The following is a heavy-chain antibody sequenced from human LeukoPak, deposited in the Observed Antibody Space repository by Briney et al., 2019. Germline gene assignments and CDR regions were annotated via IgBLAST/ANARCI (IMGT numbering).Heavy chain of an antibody. V-gene: IGHV4-38-2*02. J-gene: IGHJ4*02. CDR2: IHHSGTT. CDR1: GGSISGFY. Sequence: SETLSLTRTVSGGSISGFYWTWIRQPPGKGLEWIGSIHHSGTTYYNPSLKSRVTISVDTSKNQFSLKLSSVTAADTAVYYCARDEAPEYWGQGTLVTVYS. CDR3: ARDEAPEY.